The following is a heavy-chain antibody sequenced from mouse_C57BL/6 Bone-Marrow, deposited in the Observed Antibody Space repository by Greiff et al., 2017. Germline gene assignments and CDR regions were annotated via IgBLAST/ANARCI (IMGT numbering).Heavy chain of an antibody. CDR2: IYPGDGDT. CDR3: ARGGVITTNWYFDV. V-gene: IGHV1-82*01. D-gene: IGHD1-1*01. J-gene: IGHJ1*03. Sequence: VQRVESGPELVKPGASVKISCKASGYAFSSSWMNWVKQRPGKGLEWIGRIYPGDGDTNYNGKFKGKATLTADKSSSTAYMQLSSLTSDDSAFYFCARGGVITTNWYFDVWGTGTTVTVSS. CDR1: GYAFSSSW.